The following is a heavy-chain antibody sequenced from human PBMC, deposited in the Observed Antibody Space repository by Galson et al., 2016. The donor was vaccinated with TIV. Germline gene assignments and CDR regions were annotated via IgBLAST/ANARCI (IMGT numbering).Heavy chain of an antibody. Sequence: SVMVSCKVSGDSLSDLSMHWVRQAPGKGLEWMGGFDPEVSKTVYAQTLQGRVTMAADTSRNTAYMELGSLRFEDTAVYYCATVAWFPGLSLDNWGQGTLVTVSS. CDR3: ATVAWFPGLSLDN. CDR1: GDSLSDLS. J-gene: IGHJ4*02. CDR2: FDPEVSKT. D-gene: IGHD2/OR15-2a*01. V-gene: IGHV1-24*01.